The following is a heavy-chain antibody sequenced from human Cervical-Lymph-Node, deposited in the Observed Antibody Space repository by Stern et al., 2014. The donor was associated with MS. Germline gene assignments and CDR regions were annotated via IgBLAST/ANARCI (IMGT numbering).Heavy chain of an antibody. CDR2: MNWDGGDT. D-gene: IGHD4-17*01. V-gene: IGHV3-43*01. J-gene: IGHJ4*02. CDR3: TKGSDYGDTFDF. CDR1: GFSFADYT. Sequence: EVQLVESGGVVVQPGGSLRLSCADSGFSFADYTMHWVRQFPGRGLEWVVIMNWDGGDTYYLGSVRGRFTISRDNSENSLYLEVNNLRSEDTALYYCTKGSDYGDTFDFWGQGTPVAVSS.